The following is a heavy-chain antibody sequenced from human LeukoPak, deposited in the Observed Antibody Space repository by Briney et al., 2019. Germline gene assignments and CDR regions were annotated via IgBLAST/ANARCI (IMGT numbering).Heavy chain of an antibody. Sequence: MPSETLSLTCAVSGYSISSGYYWGWIRQPPAKGLEWTRSIYHSGSTYYNPSLKSRVTISVDTSKNQFSLKLSSVTAADTAVYYCASQPLNAQAFLYWSQGTLVTVSS. CDR2: IYHSGST. CDR3: ASQPLNAQAFLY. D-gene: IGHD3-3*02. V-gene: IGHV4-38-2*01. J-gene: IGHJ4*02. CDR1: GYSISSGYY.